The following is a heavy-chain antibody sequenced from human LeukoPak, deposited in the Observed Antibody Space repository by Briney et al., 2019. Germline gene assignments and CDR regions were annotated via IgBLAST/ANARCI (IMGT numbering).Heavy chain of an antibody. CDR2: INPSGGST. J-gene: IGHJ5*02. Sequence: ASVKVSCKASGYTLTSYYTHWVRQAPGQGLEWMGIINPSGGSTSYAQKFQGRVTMTRDTSTSTVYMELSSLRSEDTAVYYCASGYYSSGWPDDNWFDPWGQGTLVTVSS. CDR3: ASGYYSSGWPDDNWFDP. CDR1: GYTLTSYY. V-gene: IGHV1-46*01. D-gene: IGHD6-19*01.